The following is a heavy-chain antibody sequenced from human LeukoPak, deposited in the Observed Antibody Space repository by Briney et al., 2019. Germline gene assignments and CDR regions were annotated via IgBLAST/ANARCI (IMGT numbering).Heavy chain of an antibody. J-gene: IGHJ4*02. CDR3: ARDGNGYYFDY. V-gene: IGHV3-48*04. CDR2: ISTSGGTI. Sequence: GGSLRLSCAASGFTFSSYGMNWVRQAPGKGPEWLSYISTSGGTIYYADSVKGRFTISRDNAKNSLYLQMNSLRAEDTAVYYCARDGNGYYFDYWGQGTLVTVSS. CDR1: GFTFSSYG.